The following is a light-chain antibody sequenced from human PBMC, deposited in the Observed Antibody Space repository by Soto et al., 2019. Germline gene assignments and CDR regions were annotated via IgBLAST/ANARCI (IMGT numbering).Light chain of an antibody. J-gene: IGKJ4*01. CDR3: QKYYYYPPLI. CDR1: RNINRN. V-gene: IGKV3-15*01. Sequence: EIVMTQSPATLSVSPGERATLSCRASRNINRNLAWYQQKPGQAPRLLISGASTRATSIPARFSGSGSGTEFTLTISSLPSEDFAVYYCQKYYYYPPLIFGGGTKVEIK. CDR2: GAS.